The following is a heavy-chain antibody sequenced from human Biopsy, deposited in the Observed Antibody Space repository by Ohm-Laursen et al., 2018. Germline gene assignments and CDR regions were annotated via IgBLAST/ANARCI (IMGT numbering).Heavy chain of an antibody. J-gene: IGHJ4*02. CDR3: ARDTGTMVRGVLYQ. D-gene: IGHD3-10*01. CDR2: IKWNSGKI. V-gene: IGHV3-9*01. CDR1: GFNLGDYA. Sequence: SLRLSCTATGFNLGDYAMHWVRQVPGKGLEWVSGIKWNSGKIDYADSVKGRFTNSRDNAKNSLYPHMNSLRTEDSAFYYCARDTGTMVRGVLYQWGQGTQVTVSS.